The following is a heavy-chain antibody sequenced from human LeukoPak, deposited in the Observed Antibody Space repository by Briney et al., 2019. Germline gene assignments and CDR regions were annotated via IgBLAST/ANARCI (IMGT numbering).Heavy chain of an antibody. D-gene: IGHD2-15*01. J-gene: IGHJ4*02. CDR1: GYTFTGYY. CDR3: ARGPSYQDIVVVVAATDFDY. V-gene: IGHV1-2*02. CDR2: INPNSGGT. Sequence: ASVKVSCKASGYTFTGYYMHWVRQAPGQGLEWMGWINPNSGGTNYAQKFQGRVTMTRDTSISTAYMELSRLRSDDTAVYYCARGPSYQDIVVVVAATDFDYWGQGTLVTVSS.